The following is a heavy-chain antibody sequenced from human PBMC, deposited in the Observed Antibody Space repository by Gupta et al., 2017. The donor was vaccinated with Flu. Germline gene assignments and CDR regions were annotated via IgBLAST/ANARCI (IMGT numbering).Heavy chain of an antibody. Sequence: QVQLVESGGGVVQPGRSLSLACAASGFTFSSYGMHWVRQAPGKGLEWVAAISYDGSNKYYADSVKGRFTIARDNSKNTLYLQMNSLRAEDTAVYYCAKDKYSSSTPIDYWGQGTLVTVSS. CDR2: ISYDGSNK. CDR3: AKDKYSSSTPIDY. D-gene: IGHD6-6*01. CDR1: GFTFSSYG. J-gene: IGHJ4*02. V-gene: IGHV3-30*18.